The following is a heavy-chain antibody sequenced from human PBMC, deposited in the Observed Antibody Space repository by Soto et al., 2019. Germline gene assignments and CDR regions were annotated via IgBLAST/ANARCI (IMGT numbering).Heavy chain of an antibody. CDR3: TTLSITIFGVVLMDV. CDR2: KSKTDGGTT. J-gene: IGHJ6*02. Sequence: GGSLRLSCAASGFTFSNAWMNWVRQAPGKGLEWVGRKSKTDGGTTDYAAPVKGRFTISRDDSKNTLYLQMNSLKTEDTAVYYCTTLSITIFGVVLMDVWGQGTTVTVSS. V-gene: IGHV3-15*07. CDR1: GFTFSNAW. D-gene: IGHD3-3*01.